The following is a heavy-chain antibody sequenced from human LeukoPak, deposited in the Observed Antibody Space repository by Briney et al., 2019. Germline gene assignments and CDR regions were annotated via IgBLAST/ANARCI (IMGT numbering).Heavy chain of an antibody. D-gene: IGHD3-9*01. CDR1: GFTVSSSY. J-gene: IGHJ6*02. CDR3: ARDILTPRYYYGMDV. V-gene: IGHV3-66*01. CDR2: IYSGGST. Sequence: SGGSLRLSCAASGFTVSSSYMSWVRQAPGKGLEWVSVIYSGGSTYYADSVKGRFTISRDNSKNTLYLQMNSLRAEDTAVYYCARDILTPRYYYGMDVWGQGTTVTVSS.